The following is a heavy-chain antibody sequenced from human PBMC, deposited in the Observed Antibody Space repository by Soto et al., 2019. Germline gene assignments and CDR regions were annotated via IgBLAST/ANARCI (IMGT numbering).Heavy chain of an antibody. CDR2: INHSGST. Sequence: SQTLSLTCAVYGGSFSGYYWSWIRQPPGKGLEWIGEINHSGSTNYNPSLKSRVTISVDTSKNQFSLKLSSVTAADTAVYYCARASMVRGVGSFFGMDVWGQGTTVTVSS. CDR3: ARASMVRGVGSFFGMDV. J-gene: IGHJ6*02. V-gene: IGHV4-34*01. D-gene: IGHD3-10*01. CDR1: GGSFSGYY.